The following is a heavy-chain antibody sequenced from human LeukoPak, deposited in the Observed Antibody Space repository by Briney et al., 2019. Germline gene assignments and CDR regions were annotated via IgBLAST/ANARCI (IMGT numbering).Heavy chain of an antibody. CDR2: IWYDGSNK. Sequence: GGSLRLSCAASGFTFSSYGMHWVRQAPGKGLEWVAVIWYDGSNKYYADSVKGRFTISRDNSKNTLYLQMNSLRAEDTAVYYCAKDADDYVSYFDYWGQGTLVTVSS. CDR1: GFTFSSYG. D-gene: IGHD4-17*01. J-gene: IGHJ4*02. V-gene: IGHV3-33*06. CDR3: AKDADDYVSYFDY.